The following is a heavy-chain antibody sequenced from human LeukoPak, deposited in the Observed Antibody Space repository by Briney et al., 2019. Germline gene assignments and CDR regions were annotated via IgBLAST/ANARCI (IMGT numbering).Heavy chain of an antibody. V-gene: IGHV1-69*13. D-gene: IGHD2-15*01. Sequence: SVKVSCKASGGTFSSYAISWVRQAPGQGLEWMGGIIPIFGTANYAQKFQGRVTITADESTSTAYMELCSLRSEDTAVYYCAREYCSGGSCYRRKDWFDPWGQGTLVTVSS. J-gene: IGHJ5*02. CDR1: GGTFSSYA. CDR3: AREYCSGGSCYRRKDWFDP. CDR2: IIPIFGTA.